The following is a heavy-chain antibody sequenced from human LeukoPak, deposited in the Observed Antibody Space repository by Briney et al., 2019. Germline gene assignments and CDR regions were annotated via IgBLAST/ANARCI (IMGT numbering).Heavy chain of an antibody. CDR3: AREGQPQTAGSGWFDP. CDR2: ISAYNGNT. Sequence: GASVKASCKASGYTFTSYGISWVRQAPGQGLEWMGWISAYNGNTNYAQKLQGRVTMTTDTSTSTAYMELRSLRSDDTAVYYCAREGQPQTAGSGWFDPWGQGTLVTVSS. J-gene: IGHJ5*02. D-gene: IGHD2-15*01. CDR1: GYTFTSYG. V-gene: IGHV1-18*01.